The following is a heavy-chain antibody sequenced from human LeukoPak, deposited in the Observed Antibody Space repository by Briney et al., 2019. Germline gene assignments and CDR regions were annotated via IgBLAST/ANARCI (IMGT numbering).Heavy chain of an antibody. V-gene: IGHV3-48*03. CDR1: GFTFSTYE. Sequence: GGSLRLSCAASGFTFSTYEMNFVRQAPGKGLEWISYISASGKTTIYADSVKGRFTISRDNAKNSLYLQMNSLRAEDTAVYYCARDTVNGPFVISLDLWGQGVLVTVSS. CDR3: ARDTVNGPFVISLDL. D-gene: IGHD2-8*01. J-gene: IGHJ5*02. CDR2: ISASGKTT.